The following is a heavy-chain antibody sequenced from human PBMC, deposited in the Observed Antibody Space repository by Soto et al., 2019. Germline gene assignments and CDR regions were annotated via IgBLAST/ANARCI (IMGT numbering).Heavy chain of an antibody. CDR1: GFTVSTKY. D-gene: IGHD3-16*01. V-gene: IGHV3-66*01. CDR3: ARDPWAADY. Sequence: EVQLVESGGGLVQPGGSLRLSCAASGFTVSTKYMSWVRQAPGKGLEWVSVIYSGGSTFYADSVRGRFTISRDISKNTVNLQMNSLRAEDTAVYYCARDPWAADYWGQGTLVTVSS. J-gene: IGHJ4*02. CDR2: IYSGGST.